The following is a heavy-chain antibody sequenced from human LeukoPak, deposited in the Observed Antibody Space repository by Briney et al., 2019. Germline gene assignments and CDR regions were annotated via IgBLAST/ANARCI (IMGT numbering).Heavy chain of an antibody. D-gene: IGHD3-3*02. CDR1: GFTFSGSG. V-gene: IGHV3-30*18. J-gene: IGHJ4*02. CDR3: AKDSSQFGGPFYVFVF. Sequence: GGSLRLSCAASGFTFSGSGIHWVRQAPGKGLEWVAVISYDGSKNYYADSVKGRFTISRDNSKNTVYLQMNSLRPDDTAVYYCAKDSSQFGGPFYVFVFWGQGTLVTVSS. CDR2: ISYDGSKN.